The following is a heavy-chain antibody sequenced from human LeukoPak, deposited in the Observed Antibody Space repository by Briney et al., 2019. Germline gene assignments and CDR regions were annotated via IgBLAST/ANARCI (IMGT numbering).Heavy chain of an antibody. CDR1: GYTFTDYY. CDR2: VDPEDGET. J-gene: IGHJ3*02. CDR3: ATRDSSGTGGAFDI. D-gene: IGHD3-22*01. V-gene: IGHV1-69-2*01. Sequence: ASVKISCKVSGYTFTDYYMHWVQQAPGKGLEWMGLVDPEDGETIYAEKFQGRVTITADTSTDTAYMELSSLRSEGTAVYYCATRDSSGTGGAFDIWGQGTMVTVSS.